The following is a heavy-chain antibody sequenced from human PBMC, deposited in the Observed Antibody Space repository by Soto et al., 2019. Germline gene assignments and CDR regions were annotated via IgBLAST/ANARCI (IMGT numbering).Heavy chain of an antibody. Sequence: GGSLRLSCAASGFTFSSYWMSWVRQAPGKRLEWVANIKQDGSEKYYVDSVKGRFTISRDNAKNSLYLQMNSLRAEDTAVYYYARTPVVPAAYYYYYMDVWRKGTTVTVSS. CDR1: GFTFSSYW. J-gene: IGHJ6*03. CDR3: ARTPVVPAAYYYYYMDV. D-gene: IGHD2-2*01. CDR2: IKQDGSEK. V-gene: IGHV3-7*01.